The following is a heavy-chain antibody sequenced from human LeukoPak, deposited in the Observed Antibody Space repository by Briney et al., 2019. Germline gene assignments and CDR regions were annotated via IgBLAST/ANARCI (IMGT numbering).Heavy chain of an antibody. CDR1: GGSISSNNW. V-gene: IGHV4-4*02. Sequence: PSGTLSLTCAVSGGSISSNNWWSWVRPPPGKGLGWIGEIYHSGSTNYNPSLKSRVTISVDKSKNQFSLKLSSVTAADTAVYYCAKQYSGYGLFDYWGQGTLVTVSS. D-gene: IGHD5-12*01. J-gene: IGHJ4*02. CDR2: IYHSGST. CDR3: AKQYSGYGLFDY.